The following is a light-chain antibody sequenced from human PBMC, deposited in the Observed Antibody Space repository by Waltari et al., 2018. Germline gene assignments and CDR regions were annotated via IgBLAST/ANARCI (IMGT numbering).Light chain of an antibody. CDR1: HSIDYW. V-gene: IGKV1-5*01. CDR3: QQYRDYPLT. J-gene: IGKJ4*01. CDR2: DAS. Sequence: DFQMTQSPSTLSASVGYRVTIACRASHSIDYWLAWYQQKPGKAPKLLIYDASNLDSGVPSRFSGSGSGTEFALTISSLQPDDFATYYCQQYRDYPLTFGGGTNLEIK.